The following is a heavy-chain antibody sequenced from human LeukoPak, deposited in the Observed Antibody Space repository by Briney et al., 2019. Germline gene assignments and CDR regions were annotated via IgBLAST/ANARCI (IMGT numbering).Heavy chain of an antibody. Sequence: GGSLRLSCAASGFTFSSYSMNWVRQAPGKGLEWVSSISGSSGYIYYADSVKGRFTISRDNAKNSLYLQMNSLRAEDTAVYYCARSGDCGGGCFFWFDPWGQGTLVTVSS. CDR2: ISGSSGYI. CDR1: GFTFSSYS. CDR3: ARSGDCGGGCFFWFDP. D-gene: IGHD2-21*02. J-gene: IGHJ5*02. V-gene: IGHV3-21*01.